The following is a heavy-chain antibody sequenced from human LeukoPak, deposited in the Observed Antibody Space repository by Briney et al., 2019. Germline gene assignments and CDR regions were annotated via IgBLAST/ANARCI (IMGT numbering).Heavy chain of an antibody. CDR2: INPNSGGT. V-gene: IGHV1-2*02. D-gene: IGHD3-22*01. J-gene: IGHJ5*02. Sequence: ASVKVSCTASGYTFTDYYMHWVRQAPGQGLEWMGWINPNSGGTNYAQNFQDRATMTRDTSISTAYMEVSRLRSDDTAVYYCARVRDSSGYDFSWFDPWGQGTLVTVSS. CDR3: ARVRDSSGYDFSWFDP. CDR1: GYTFTDYY.